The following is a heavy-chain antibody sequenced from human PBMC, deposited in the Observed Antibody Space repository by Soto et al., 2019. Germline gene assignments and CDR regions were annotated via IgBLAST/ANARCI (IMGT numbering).Heavy chain of an antibody. CDR1: GYSFTSLD. Sequence: QVQLVQSGAEVREPGASVKVSCKASGYSFTSLDINWVRQTTGQGLEWMGWMQPSSGRTGYAQKFQGRVTMTRDTSIKTAYMELSSLTSDDTAFYYWARGVTAGVDYWGQGTLVTVSS. J-gene: IGHJ4*02. CDR2: MQPSSGRT. CDR3: ARGVTAGVDY. V-gene: IGHV1-8*01. D-gene: IGHD1-26*01.